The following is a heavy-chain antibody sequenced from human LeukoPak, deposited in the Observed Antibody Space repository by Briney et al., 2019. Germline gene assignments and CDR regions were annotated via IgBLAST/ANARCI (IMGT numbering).Heavy chain of an antibody. V-gene: IGHV3-74*01. CDR2: INSDGIST. CDR1: GFTFSNYW. D-gene: IGHD5-18*01. CDR3: ARGTGNSYGSMGY. Sequence: GGSLRLSCAASGFTFSNYWMHWVRQAPGKGLVWVSRINSDGISTSYADSVKGRFTISRDKAKTTLYMQMNSLRAEDTAVYYCARGTGNSYGSMGYWGQGTLVTVSS. J-gene: IGHJ4*02.